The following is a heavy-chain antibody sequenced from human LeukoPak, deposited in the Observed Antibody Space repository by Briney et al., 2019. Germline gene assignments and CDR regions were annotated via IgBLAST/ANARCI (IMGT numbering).Heavy chain of an antibody. CDR1: GFTFGDYA. J-gene: IGHJ6*03. CDR2: IRSKAYGGTT. Sequence: GRSLRLSCTASGFTFGDYAMSWVRQAPGKGLEWVGFIRSKAYGGTTEYAASVKGRFTISRDDSKSIAYLQMNSLKTEDTAVYYCTRFAIIAARPDYYYYYYMDVWGKGTTVTVSS. D-gene: IGHD6-6*01. CDR3: TRFAIIAARPDYYYYYYMDV. V-gene: IGHV3-49*04.